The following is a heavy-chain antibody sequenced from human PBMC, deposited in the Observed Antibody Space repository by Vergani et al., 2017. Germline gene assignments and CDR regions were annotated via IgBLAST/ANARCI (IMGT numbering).Heavy chain of an antibody. CDR1: GGSISSYY. Sequence: QVQLQESGPGLVKPSETLSLTCTVSGGSISSYYWSWIRQPAGKGLEWIGRIYTSGSTNYNPSLKSRGTMSVDTSKNQFSLKLSSVTAADTAVYYCARELTGTTAPRYYYMDVWGKGTTVTVSS. V-gene: IGHV4-4*07. D-gene: IGHD1-7*01. CDR3: ARELTGTTAPRYYYMDV. CDR2: IYTSGST. J-gene: IGHJ6*03.